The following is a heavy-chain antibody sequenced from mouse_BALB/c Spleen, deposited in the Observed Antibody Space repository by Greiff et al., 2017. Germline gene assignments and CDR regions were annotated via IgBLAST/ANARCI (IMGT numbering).Heavy chain of an antibody. Sequence: EVQLQQSGGGLVQPGGSRKLSCAASGFTFSSFGMHWVRQAPEKGLEWVAYISSGSSTIYYADTVKGRFTISRDNPKNTLFLQMTSLRSEDTAMYYCARGNPYYFDYWGQGTTLTVSS. CDR2: ISSGSSTI. CDR3: ARGNPYYFDY. CDR1: GFTFSSFG. D-gene: IGHD2-1*01. J-gene: IGHJ2*01. V-gene: IGHV5-17*02.